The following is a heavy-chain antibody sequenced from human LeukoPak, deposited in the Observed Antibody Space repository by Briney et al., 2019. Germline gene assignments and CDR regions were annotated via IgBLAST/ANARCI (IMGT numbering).Heavy chain of an antibody. CDR2: ISSSSSTI. Sequence: GGSLRLSCAASGFTFSSYSMNWVRQAPGKGLEWVSYISSSSSTIYYADSVKGRFTISRDNAKNSLYLQMNSLRAEDTAVYYCARDSWGRYCSGGSCYADYYYYMDVWGKGTTVTVSS. J-gene: IGHJ6*03. CDR1: GFTFSSYS. CDR3: ARDSWGRYCSGGSCYADYYYYMDV. D-gene: IGHD2-15*01. V-gene: IGHV3-48*01.